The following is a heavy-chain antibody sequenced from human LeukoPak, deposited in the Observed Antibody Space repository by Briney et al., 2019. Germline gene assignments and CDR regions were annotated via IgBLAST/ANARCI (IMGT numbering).Heavy chain of an antibody. J-gene: IGHJ4*02. CDR3: ASFRDGYNYFDY. CDR1: EGTFSSYA. CDR2: IIPIFGTA. Sequence: SVKVSCKASEGTFSSYAISWVRLAPGQGLEWMGRIIPIFGTANYAQKFQGRVTITTDESTSTAYMELSSLRSEDTAVYYCASFRDGYNYFDYWGQGTLVTVSS. V-gene: IGHV1-69*05. D-gene: IGHD5-24*01.